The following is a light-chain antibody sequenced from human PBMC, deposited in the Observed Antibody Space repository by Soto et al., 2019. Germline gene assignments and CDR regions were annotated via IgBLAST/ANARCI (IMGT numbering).Light chain of an antibody. CDR3: AAWDDSLGGWV. CDR1: STNIGRNS. V-gene: IGLV1-44*01. J-gene: IGLJ3*02. Sequence: QSVLTQPPSASGTPGQRVSISCSGSSTNIGRNSISWYQNLPGTAPKLLIYTNNQRPSGVPARFSGSKSGTSASLAISGLQFGDGADYYCAAWDDSLGGWVFGGGTKVTVL. CDR2: TNN.